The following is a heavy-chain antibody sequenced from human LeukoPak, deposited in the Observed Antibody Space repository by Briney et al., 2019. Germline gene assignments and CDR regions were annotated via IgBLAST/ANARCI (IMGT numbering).Heavy chain of an antibody. V-gene: IGHV3-7*03. CDR3: VRGPHIAATSY. D-gene: IGHD6-25*01. CDR1: GLSFNNYR. J-gene: IGHJ4*02. Sequence: GGSLRLSCVASGLSFNNYRMTWVRQAPGKGLKWVANIKQDGSEKQYVDSVKGRFAISRDNAKKSLYLQINTLRAEDTAVYYCVRGPHIAATSYWGQGTLVTVSS. CDR2: IKQDGSEK.